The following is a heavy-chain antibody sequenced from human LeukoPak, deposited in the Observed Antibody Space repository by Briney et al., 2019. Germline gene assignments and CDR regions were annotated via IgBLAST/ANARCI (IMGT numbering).Heavy chain of an antibody. CDR2: INHSGST. Sequence: SETLSLTCAVYGGSFSGYYWSWIRQPPGKGLEWIGEINHSGSTNYNPSLKSRVTISVDTSKNQFPLKLSSVTAADTAVYYCGRRSGWFGPFDYWGQGTLVTVSS. CDR1: GGSFSGYY. D-gene: IGHD3-10*01. V-gene: IGHV4-34*01. CDR3: GRRSGWFGPFDY. J-gene: IGHJ4*02.